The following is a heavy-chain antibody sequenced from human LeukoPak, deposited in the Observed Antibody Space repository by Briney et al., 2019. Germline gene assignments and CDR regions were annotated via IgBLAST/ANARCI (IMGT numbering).Heavy chain of an antibody. J-gene: IGHJ4*02. Sequence: PGGSLRLSCAASGFTFSSYAMSWVRQAPGKGLEWVAAISGSGGSTYYADSVKGRFTISRDNSKNTLYLQMNSLRAEDTAVYYCAKPPCSGGSCYSRIGAFYDYWGQGTLVTVSS. CDR1: GFTFSSYA. V-gene: IGHV3-23*01. CDR2: ISGSGGST. D-gene: IGHD2-15*01. CDR3: AKPPCSGGSCYSRIGAFYDY.